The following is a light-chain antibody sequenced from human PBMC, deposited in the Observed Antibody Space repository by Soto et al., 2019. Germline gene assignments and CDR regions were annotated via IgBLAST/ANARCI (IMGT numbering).Light chain of an antibody. V-gene: IGKV1-39*01. J-gene: IGKJ4*01. CDR3: QQSHSAPRP. Sequence: DIHMTRSPSSLSASVVDAAAIAFQASQDITHYLHWYQQKPGKPLTLLIFDASNLQPGVPSRFSGSGSGTDYTLTISGLQTEDLGTYYCQQSHSAPRPFGRGTKWIS. CDR2: DAS. CDR1: QDITHY.